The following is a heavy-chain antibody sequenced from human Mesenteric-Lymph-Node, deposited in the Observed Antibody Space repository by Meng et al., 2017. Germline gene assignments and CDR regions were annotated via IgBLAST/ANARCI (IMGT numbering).Heavy chain of an antibody. Sequence: GESLKISCAASGFTFSSYSMNWVRQAPGKGLEWVSSISSSSSYIYYADSVKGRFTISRDNAKNSLYLKMNSLRAEDPAVYYCARALVMYYGSGSYDYWGQGTLVTVSS. J-gene: IGHJ4*02. D-gene: IGHD3-10*01. CDR3: ARALVMYYGSGSYDY. CDR1: GFTFSSYS. CDR2: ISSSSSYI. V-gene: IGHV3-21*01.